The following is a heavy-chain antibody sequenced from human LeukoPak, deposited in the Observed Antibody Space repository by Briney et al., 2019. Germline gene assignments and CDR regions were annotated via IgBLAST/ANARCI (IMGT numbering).Heavy chain of an antibody. CDR3: ARWYYGSGSWVLDY. D-gene: IGHD3-10*01. CDR1: GFTFSSHL. J-gene: IGHJ4*02. CDR2: IKTDGSET. V-gene: IGHV3-7*05. Sequence: GGSLRLSCAASGFTFSSHLMTWVRQAPGEGLEWVANIKTDGSETHYVHSVKGRFTISRDNAKNSLFLQMNSLRAEDTAVYYCARWYYGSGSWVLDYWGQGTLVTVSS.